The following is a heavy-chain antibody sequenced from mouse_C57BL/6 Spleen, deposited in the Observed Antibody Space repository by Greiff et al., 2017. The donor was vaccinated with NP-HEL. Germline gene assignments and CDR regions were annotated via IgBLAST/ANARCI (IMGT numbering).Heavy chain of an antibody. CDR2: ISSGSSTI. D-gene: IGHD2-3*01. Sequence: EVHLVESGGGLVKPGGSLKLSCAASGFTFSDYGMHWVRQAPEKGLEWVAYISSGSSTIYYADTVKGRFTISRDNAKNTLFLQMTSLRSEDTAMYYCARIYDGYRPWFAYWGQGTLVTVSA. CDR1: GFTFSDYG. CDR3: ARIYDGYRPWFAY. V-gene: IGHV5-17*01. J-gene: IGHJ3*01.